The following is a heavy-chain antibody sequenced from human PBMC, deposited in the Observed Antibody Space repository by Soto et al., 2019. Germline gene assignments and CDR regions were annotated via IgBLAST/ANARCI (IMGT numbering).Heavy chain of an antibody. CDR1: GGSISSYY. J-gene: IGHJ4*02. CDR2: IYYSGST. D-gene: IGHD1-26*01. Sequence: SSETLSLTCTVSGGSISSYYWSWIRQPPGKGLEWIGYIYYSGSTNYNPSLKSRVTISVDTSKNQFSLKLSSVAAADTAVYYCARHVSGGPYFDYWGQGTLVTVSS. CDR3: ARHVSGGPYFDY. V-gene: IGHV4-59*08.